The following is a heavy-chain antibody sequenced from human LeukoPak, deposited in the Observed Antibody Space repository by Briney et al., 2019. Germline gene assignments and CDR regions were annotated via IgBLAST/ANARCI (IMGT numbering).Heavy chain of an antibody. D-gene: IGHD2-2*01. V-gene: IGHV3-30*18. CDR3: AKDQQVGAAAYYFDS. CDR2: IANDGKDK. J-gene: IGHJ4*02. Sequence: GGSLRLSCAASGFTFSRYGLHWVRQAPGKGLEWVTVIANDGKDKKYADSVKGRFTISRDNSKSTPYLQMNSLRAVDTGVYYCAKDQQVGAAAYYFDSWGQGTLVTVSS. CDR1: GFTFSRYG.